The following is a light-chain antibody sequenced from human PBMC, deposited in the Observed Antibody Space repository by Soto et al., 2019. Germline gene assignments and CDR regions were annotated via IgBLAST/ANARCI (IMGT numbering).Light chain of an antibody. Sequence: QSALTQPASVSGSPGQSITISCTGTSTDVGSYNLVSWYQQYPGKAPKLMIYEGTKRPSGTSNRFSGSKSGNTASLTISRLQAEDEADYFCCSYAGTSTYVFGTGTKVTVL. J-gene: IGLJ1*01. V-gene: IGLV2-23*01. CDR3: CSYAGTSTYV. CDR1: STDVGSYNL. CDR2: EGT.